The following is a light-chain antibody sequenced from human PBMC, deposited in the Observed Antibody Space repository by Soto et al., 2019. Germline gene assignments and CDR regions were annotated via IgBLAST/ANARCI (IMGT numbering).Light chain of an antibody. Sequence: SYEPTQPPSVSVAPGQTARITCGGDNIGTKSVHWYQQRPGQAPVLVVYDDSDRPSRIPERFSGSNSGNTATLTISRVEAGDEADFYCQVWDNSTDHVVFGGGTKLTVL. V-gene: IGLV3-21*02. CDR2: DDS. CDR1: NIGTKS. CDR3: QVWDNSTDHVV. J-gene: IGLJ2*01.